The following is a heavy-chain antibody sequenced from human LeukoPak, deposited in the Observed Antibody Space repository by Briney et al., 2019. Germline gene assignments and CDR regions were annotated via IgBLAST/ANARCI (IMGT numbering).Heavy chain of an antibody. CDR1: GFTFSSYS. Sequence: GGSLRLSCAASGFTFSSYSMNWVRQATGKGLEWVSSISSSSSYIYYADSVKGRFTTSRDNAKNSLYLQMNSLRAEDTAVYYCARVGDYGDYGFDYWGQGTLVTVSS. CDR3: ARVGDYGDYGFDY. V-gene: IGHV3-21*01. D-gene: IGHD4-17*01. J-gene: IGHJ4*02. CDR2: ISSSSSYI.